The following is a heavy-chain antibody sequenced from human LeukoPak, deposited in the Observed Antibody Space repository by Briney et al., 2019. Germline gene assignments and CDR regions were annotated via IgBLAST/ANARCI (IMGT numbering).Heavy chain of an antibody. V-gene: IGHV4-34*01. CDR3: ARGRITMIH. Sequence: SETLSLTCAAYGGSFSGYYWSWIRQPPGKGLEWIGEINHSGSTNYNPSLKSRVTISVDTSKNQFSLKLSSVTAADTAVYYCARGRITMIHWGQGTLVTVSS. CDR2: INHSGST. J-gene: IGHJ4*02. D-gene: IGHD3-22*01. CDR1: GGSFSGYY.